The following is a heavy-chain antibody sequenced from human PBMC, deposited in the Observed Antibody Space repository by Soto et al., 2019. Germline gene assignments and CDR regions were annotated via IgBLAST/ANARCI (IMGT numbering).Heavy chain of an antibody. V-gene: IGHV1-18*01. D-gene: IGHD6-13*01. J-gene: IGHJ4*02. Sequence: QVQLVQSGAEVKKPGASVKVSCKASGYTFTSYGISWVRQAPGQGLEWMGGISAYNGNTNYAQKIQGRVTMTTDTPTSTAYMELRSLRSDDTAVYYCARGGLAWQQLAPYYFDYWGQGTLVTVSS. CDR2: ISAYNGNT. CDR3: ARGGLAWQQLAPYYFDY. CDR1: GYTFTSYG.